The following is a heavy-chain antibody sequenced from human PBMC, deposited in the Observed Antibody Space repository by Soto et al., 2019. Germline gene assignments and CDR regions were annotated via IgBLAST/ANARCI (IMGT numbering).Heavy chain of an antibody. V-gene: IGHV4-59*01. J-gene: IGHJ5*01. CDR3: ARDRYFYDSAGYYRTLDS. Sequence: PSETLSLTCTISGGSFNNDYWTWIRQSPGKGLERIGYIFHSGITDYNPSVKSRVTISIDKSKNLFSLKLTSVTAADTAVYYCARDRYFYDSAGYYRTLDSWGQGILVTVSS. CDR1: GGSFNNDY. D-gene: IGHD3-22*01. CDR2: IFHSGIT.